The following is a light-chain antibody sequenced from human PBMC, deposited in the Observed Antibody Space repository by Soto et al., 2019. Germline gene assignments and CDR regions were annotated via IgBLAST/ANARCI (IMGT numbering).Light chain of an antibody. J-gene: IGKJ3*01. CDR1: QSVSSY. V-gene: IGKV3-11*01. CDR2: DAS. CDR3: QQRSNWPT. Sequence: EIVLTQAPASLSLSPGERATLSCRASQSVSSYLAWYQQKPGQAPRLLIYDASNRATGIPARFSGSGSGTDFTLTISSLEREDFAVYYCQQRSNWPTFGPGTKVD.